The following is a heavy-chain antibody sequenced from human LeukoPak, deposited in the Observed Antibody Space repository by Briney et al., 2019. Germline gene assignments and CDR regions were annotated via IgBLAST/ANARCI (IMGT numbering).Heavy chain of an antibody. J-gene: IGHJ4*02. CDR1: GFTFSNFW. Sequence: GGSLRLSCAVSGFTFSNFWMSWVRQAPGRGLEWVANIHPEGNEKYHVESVKGRFTISRDKAKNSLFLQMNGLRVEETAVYYCARGDDFSGDHWGQGTLVTVSS. CDR3: ARGDDFSGDH. CDR2: IHPEGNEK. D-gene: IGHD1-1*01. V-gene: IGHV3-7*04.